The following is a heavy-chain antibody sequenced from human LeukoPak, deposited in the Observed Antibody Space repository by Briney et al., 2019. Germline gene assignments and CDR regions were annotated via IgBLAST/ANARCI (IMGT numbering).Heavy chain of an antibody. D-gene: IGHD1-26*01. CDR1: GYPISSGYY. J-gene: IGHJ2*01. CDR3: ARAWTSGSYSSEAYWYFDL. CDR2: IYHSGSA. V-gene: IGHV4-38-2*02. Sequence: SETLSLTCTVSGYPISSGYYWGWIRQPPGKGLEWIGSIYHSGSAYYNPSLKSRVTISVDTSKNQFSLKLSSVTAADTAVYYCARAWTSGSYSSEAYWYFDLWGRGTLVTVSS.